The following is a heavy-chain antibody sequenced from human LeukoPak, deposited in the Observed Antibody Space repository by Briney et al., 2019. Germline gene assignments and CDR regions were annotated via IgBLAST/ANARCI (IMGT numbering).Heavy chain of an antibody. CDR3: ARGVAARPFDY. Sequence: GASVKVSCKTSRYTFTSYGSSWVRQAPGQGLEWMGCISAYNGNTNYAQKLQGRVTMTPDTSTSTAYMELRSVRSDDTAVYYCARGVAARPFDYWGQGTLGTVS. CDR2: ISAYNGNT. D-gene: IGHD6-6*01. V-gene: IGHV1-18*01. J-gene: IGHJ4*02. CDR1: RYTFTSYG.